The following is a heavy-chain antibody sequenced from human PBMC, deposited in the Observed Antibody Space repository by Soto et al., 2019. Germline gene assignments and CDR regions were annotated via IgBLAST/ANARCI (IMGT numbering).Heavy chain of an antibody. Sequence: PGGSLRLSCAASGFTFTTYSLTWVRQAPGKGLEWVASIGSSSNYTYYADSVKGRFTISRDNAKNSLFLQMNSLRAEDTAVYYCATLTYCSSASCPNYYYVMDVWGQGTTVTVSS. CDR3: ATLTYCSSASCPNYYYVMDV. CDR1: GFTFTTYS. V-gene: IGHV3-21*06. J-gene: IGHJ6*02. CDR2: IGSSSNYT. D-gene: IGHD2-2*01.